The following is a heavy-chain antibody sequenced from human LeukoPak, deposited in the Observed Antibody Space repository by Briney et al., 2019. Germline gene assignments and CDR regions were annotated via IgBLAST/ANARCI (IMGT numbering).Heavy chain of an antibody. J-gene: IGHJ4*02. V-gene: IGHV3-53*01. D-gene: IGHD6-13*01. Sequence: GGSLRLSCAASGLTVSSNHMAWVRQAPGKGLEWVSVIYTGGITYYPDSVQGRFIISRDTSRNTLYLQMNSLRVEDPALYYCARDHAPAGGGLGYWGQGTHVTVSS. CDR1: GLTVSSNH. CDR2: IYTGGIT. CDR3: ARDHAPAGGGLGY.